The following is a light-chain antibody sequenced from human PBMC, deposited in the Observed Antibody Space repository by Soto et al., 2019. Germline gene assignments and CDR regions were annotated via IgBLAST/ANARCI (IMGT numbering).Light chain of an antibody. CDR2: EVS. Sequence: QSVLTQPAFVSGSPGQSITISCTGTNSDVGGYNYVSWYQQHPGKAPELMIYEVSHRPSGVSNRFSGSKSDNTASLTISGIQAEDEADYYCSSYTSISTLYVFGTGTKATVL. CDR3: SSYTSISTLYV. J-gene: IGLJ1*01. V-gene: IGLV2-14*01. CDR1: NSDVGGYNY.